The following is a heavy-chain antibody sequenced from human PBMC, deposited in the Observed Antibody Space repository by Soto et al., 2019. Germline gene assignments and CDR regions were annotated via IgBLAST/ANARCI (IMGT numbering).Heavy chain of an antibody. J-gene: IGHJ3*02. V-gene: IGHV4-39*01. CDR2: TYYSGST. CDR3: AKGGSGSYSNAFDI. Sequence: PSETLSLTCTVSGGSISSSSYYWGWIRQPPGKGLEWIGSTYYSGSTYYNPSLKSRVTISVDTSKNQFSLKLSSVTAADTAVYYCAKGGSGSYSNAFDIWGQGKMVTVSS. D-gene: IGHD3-10*01. CDR1: GGSISSSSYY.